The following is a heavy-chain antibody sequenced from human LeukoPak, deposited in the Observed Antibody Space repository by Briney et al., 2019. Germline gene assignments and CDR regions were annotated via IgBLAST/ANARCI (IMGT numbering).Heavy chain of an antibody. D-gene: IGHD3-22*01. J-gene: IGHJ4*02. CDR1: GGSISSSIYY. CDR3: ARYYFDTSGYYYSFDY. Sequence: SETLSFTCTVSGGSISSSIYYWGWIRQPPGKGLEWIGNIYYTGSTYYNPSLKSRVTISVDTSKNQFSLRLSSVTAADTAVYYCARYYFDTSGYYYSFDYWGQGTLVTVSS. CDR2: IYYTGST. V-gene: IGHV4-39*07.